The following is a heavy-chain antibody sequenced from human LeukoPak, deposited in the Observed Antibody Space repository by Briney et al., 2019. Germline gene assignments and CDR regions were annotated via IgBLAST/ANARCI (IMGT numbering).Heavy chain of an antibody. J-gene: IGHJ5*02. V-gene: IGHV7-4-1*02. CDR3: AGDGYYSSGSYPNWFDP. CDR2: INTNTGNP. D-gene: IGHD3-10*01. Sequence: ASVKVSCKASGYTFTSYAMNWVRQAPGQGLEWMGWINTNTGNPTYAQGFTGRFVFSLDTSVSTAYLQISSLKAEDTAVYYCAGDGYYSSGSYPNWFDPWGQGTLVTVSS. CDR1: GYTFTSYA.